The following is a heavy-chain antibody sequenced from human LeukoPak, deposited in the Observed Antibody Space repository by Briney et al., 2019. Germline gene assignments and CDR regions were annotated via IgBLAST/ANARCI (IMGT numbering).Heavy chain of an antibody. V-gene: IGHV3-21*05. J-gene: IGHJ4*02. CDR2: ISSSSSYI. CDR3: AAYDDLWSGMDK. CDR1: GFTFSSYE. D-gene: IGHD3-3*01. Sequence: GGSLRLSCAASGFTFSSYEMNWVRQAPGKGLEWVSYISSSSSYIYYADSVKGRFTISRDNAKNSLNLQMDSLRADDTAVYYCAAYDDLWSGMDKWGQGTLVTVSS.